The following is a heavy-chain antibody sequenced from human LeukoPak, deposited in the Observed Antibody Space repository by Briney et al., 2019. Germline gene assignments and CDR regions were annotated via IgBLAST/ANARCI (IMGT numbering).Heavy chain of an antibody. J-gene: IGHJ5*02. V-gene: IGHV1-69*06. CDR2: IIPIFGTA. CDR3: ARADPFYGSGSYAGSWFDP. D-gene: IGHD3-10*01. CDR1: GYTFTGYH. Sequence: ASVKVSCKASGYTFTGYHMHWVRQAPGQGLEWMGGIIPIFGTANYAQKFQGRVTITAEKSTSTAYLELSSLRSEDTAVYYCARADPFYGSGSYAGSWFDPWGQGTLVTVSS.